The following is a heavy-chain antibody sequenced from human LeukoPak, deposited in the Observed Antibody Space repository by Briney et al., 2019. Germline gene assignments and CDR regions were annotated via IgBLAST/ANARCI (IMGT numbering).Heavy chain of an antibody. CDR3: ARHDSFIPY. CDR1: GFTFNYYA. CDR2: ISDNEGRT. J-gene: IGHJ4*02. V-gene: IGHV3-23*01. Sequence: GGSLRLSCAASGFTFNYYAMSWVRQAPGKGLEWVAGISDNEGRTYYTDSVKGRFTISRDKTKNTVFLQMHNLRAADTAVYFCARHDSFIPYWGQGALVTVSS. D-gene: IGHD5-18*01.